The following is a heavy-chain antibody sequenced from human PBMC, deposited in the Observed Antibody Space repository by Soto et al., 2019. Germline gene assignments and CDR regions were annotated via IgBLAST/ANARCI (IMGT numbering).Heavy chain of an antibody. J-gene: IGHJ6*02. V-gene: IGHV3-23*01. D-gene: IGHD5-12*01. CDR2: ISGSGGST. Sequence: GGSLRLSCAASGFTFSSYAMSWVRQAPGKGLEWVSAISGSGGSTYYADSVKGRFTISRDNSKNTLYLQMNSLRAEDTAVYYCAMGRVATALYYYYGMDVWGQGTTVTVSS. CDR1: GFTFSSYA. CDR3: AMGRVATALYYYYGMDV.